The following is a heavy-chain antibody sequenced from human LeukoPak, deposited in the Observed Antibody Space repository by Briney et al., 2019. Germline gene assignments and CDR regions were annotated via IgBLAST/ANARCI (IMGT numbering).Heavy chain of an antibody. CDR2: IYYSGST. J-gene: IGHJ4*02. D-gene: IGHD3-16*01. Sequence: PSETLSLTCTVSGGSISSSSYYWGWIRQPPGKGLEWIGSIYYSGSTYYNPSLKSRVTISVDTSKNQFSLKLSSVTAADTAVYYCASSDYLYDYVWGRLDYWGQGTLVTVSS. CDR3: ASSDYLYDYVWGRLDY. V-gene: IGHV4-39*07. CDR1: GGSISSSSYY.